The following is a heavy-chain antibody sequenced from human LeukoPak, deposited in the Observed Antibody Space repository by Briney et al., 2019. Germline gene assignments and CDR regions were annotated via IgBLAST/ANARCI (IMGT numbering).Heavy chain of an antibody. CDR3: ARDSSSWDFDY. CDR1: GFTVSSNY. Sequence: GGSLRLSCAASGFTVSSNYMSWVRQAPGKGLEWVSSISSSSSYIYYADSVKGRFTISRDNARNSLYLQMNSLRAEDTAVYYCARDSSSWDFDYWGQGTLVTVSS. CDR2: ISSSSSYI. J-gene: IGHJ4*02. V-gene: IGHV3-21*01. D-gene: IGHD6-13*01.